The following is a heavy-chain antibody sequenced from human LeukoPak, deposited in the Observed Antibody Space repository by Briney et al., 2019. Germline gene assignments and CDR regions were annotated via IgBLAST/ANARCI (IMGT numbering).Heavy chain of an antibody. J-gene: IGHJ3*02. Sequence: GASVNVSCKASGYTFTGYYMHWVRQAPGQGLEWMGWINPNSGGTNYAQKFQGRVTMTRDTSISTAYMELSRLRSDDTAVYYCATPIVGATMDAFDIWGQGTMVTVSS. CDR3: ATPIVGATMDAFDI. D-gene: IGHD1-26*01. CDR2: INPNSGGT. CDR1: GYTFTGYY. V-gene: IGHV1-2*02.